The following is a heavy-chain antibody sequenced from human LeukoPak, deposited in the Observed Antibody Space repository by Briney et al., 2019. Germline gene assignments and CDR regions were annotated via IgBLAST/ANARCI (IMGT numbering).Heavy chain of an antibody. CDR3: ARDEKWEPYYFDY. V-gene: IGHV4-39*07. CDR2: IYYSGST. Sequence: SETLSLTCTVSGGSISSSSYYWGWIRQPPGKGLEWIGSIYYSGSTYYNPSLKSRVTISVDTSKNQFSLKLSSVTAADTAVYYCARDEKWEPYYFDYWGQGTLVTVSS. CDR1: GGSISSSSYY. J-gene: IGHJ4*02. D-gene: IGHD1-26*01.